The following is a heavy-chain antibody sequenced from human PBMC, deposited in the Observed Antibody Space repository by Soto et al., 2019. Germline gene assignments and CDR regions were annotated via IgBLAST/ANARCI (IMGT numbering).Heavy chain of an antibody. Sequence: QVQLVESGGGVVQPGRSLRLSCAASGFTFSSYAMHWVRQAPGKGLEWVAVISYDGSNKYYADSVKGRFTISRDNSKNTLYLQMNSLRAEDTAVYYCARGVVESGTTAQADYYGMDVWGQGTTVTVSS. J-gene: IGHJ6*02. CDR3: ARGVVESGTTAQADYYGMDV. CDR1: GFTFSSYA. V-gene: IGHV3-30-3*01. D-gene: IGHD1-1*01. CDR2: ISYDGSNK.